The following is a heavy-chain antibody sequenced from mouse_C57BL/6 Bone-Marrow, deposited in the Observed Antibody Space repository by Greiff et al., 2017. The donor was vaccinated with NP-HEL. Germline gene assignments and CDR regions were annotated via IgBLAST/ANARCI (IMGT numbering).Heavy chain of an antibody. CDR1: GYTFTSYW. J-gene: IGHJ4*01. CDR2: IDPSDSYT. Sequence: VQLQQPGAELVKPGASVKLSCKASGYTFTSYWMQWVKQRPGQGLEWIGEIDPSDSYTNYNQQFKGKATLTVDTSSSTAYMQLSSLTSEDSAVYYCARLVTPLPSRDYWGQGTSVTVSS. CDR3: ARLVTPLPSRDY. V-gene: IGHV1-50*01. D-gene: IGHD2-2*01.